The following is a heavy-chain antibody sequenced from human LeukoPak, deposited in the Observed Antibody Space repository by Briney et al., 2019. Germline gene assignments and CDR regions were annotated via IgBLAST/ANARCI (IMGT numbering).Heavy chain of an antibody. CDR3: ARIAAAGIDQ. CDR2: IKQDGSEK. V-gene: IGHV3-7*03. J-gene: IGHJ4*02. D-gene: IGHD6-13*01. Sequence: GGSLRLSCAASGLTFSSYWMSWVRQAPGKGLEWVANIKQDGSEKYYVDSVKGRFTISRDNAKNSLYLQMNSLGAEDTAVYYCARIAAAGIDQWGQGTLVTVSS. CDR1: GLTFSSYW.